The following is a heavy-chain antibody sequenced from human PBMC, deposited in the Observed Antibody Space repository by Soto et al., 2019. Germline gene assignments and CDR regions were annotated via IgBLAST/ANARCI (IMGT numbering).Heavy chain of an antibody. J-gene: IGHJ6*02. CDR1: GGSISSYY. CDR2: IYYSGST. V-gene: IGHV4-59*01. D-gene: IGHD3-10*01. CDR3: AGWRRGVITSSDYYGMDV. Sequence: SETLSLTCTVSGGSISSYYWSWIRQPPGKGLEWIGYIYYSGSTNYNPSLKSRVTISVDTSKNQFSLKLSSVTAADTAVYYRAGWRRGVITSSDYYGMDVWGQGTTVTVSS.